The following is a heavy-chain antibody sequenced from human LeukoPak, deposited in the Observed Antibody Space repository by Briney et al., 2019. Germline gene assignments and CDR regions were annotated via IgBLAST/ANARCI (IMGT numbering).Heavy chain of an antibody. J-gene: IGHJ3*02. Sequence: SETLSLTCTVSGGSISSYYWSWIRQPAGKGLEWIGRIYTSGSTNYNPSLKSRVTMSVDTSKNQFSLKLSSVTAADTAVYYCARGRNTAMVPRGGNAFDIWGQGTMVTVSS. CDR2: IYTSGST. D-gene: IGHD5-18*01. CDR3: ARGRNTAMVPRGGNAFDI. V-gene: IGHV4-4*07. CDR1: GGSISSYY.